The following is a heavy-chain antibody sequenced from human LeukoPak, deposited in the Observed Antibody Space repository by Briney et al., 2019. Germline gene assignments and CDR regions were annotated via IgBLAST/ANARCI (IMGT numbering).Heavy chain of an antibody. CDR2: IKQDGSEK. J-gene: IGHJ4*02. V-gene: IGHV3-7*01. Sequence: GGSLRLSCAASGFTFSSYAMSWVRQAPGKGLEWVANIKQDGSEKYYVDSVKGRFTISRDNAKNSLYLQMNSLRAEDTAVYYCASSYSNPFDYWGQGTLVTVSS. CDR1: GFTFSSYA. D-gene: IGHD4-11*01. CDR3: ASSYSNPFDY.